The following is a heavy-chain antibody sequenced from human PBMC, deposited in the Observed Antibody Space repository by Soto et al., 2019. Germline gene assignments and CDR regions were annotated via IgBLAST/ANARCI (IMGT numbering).Heavy chain of an antibody. D-gene: IGHD2-2*01. CDR1: GGSFSGYY. CDR3: ARAIVVVPVASYAFDI. J-gene: IGHJ3*02. Sequence: QVQLQQWGAGLLKPSETLSLTYAVYGGSFSGYYWSWIRQPPGKGLEWIGEINHSGSTNYNPSLKSRVTISVDTSKNQFSLKLSSVTAADTAVYYCARAIVVVPVASYAFDIWGQGTMVTVSS. CDR2: INHSGST. V-gene: IGHV4-34*01.